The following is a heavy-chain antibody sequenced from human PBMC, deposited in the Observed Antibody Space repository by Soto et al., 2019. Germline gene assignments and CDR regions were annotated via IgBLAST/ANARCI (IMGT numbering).Heavy chain of an antibody. J-gene: IGHJ4*02. D-gene: IGHD2-15*01. CDR3: AREARYCSGGSCYFLPGIDH. CDR1: GGTFSSYA. CDR2: IIPIFGTA. V-gene: IGHV1-69*12. Sequence: QVQLVQSGAEVKKPGSSVKVSCKASGGTFSSYAISWVRQAPGQGLEWMGGIIPIFGTADYAQKVQGRVRITADASTSTACRELSGLRSEDTAVYFWAREARYCSGGSCYFLPGIDHWGQGTLVTVSS.